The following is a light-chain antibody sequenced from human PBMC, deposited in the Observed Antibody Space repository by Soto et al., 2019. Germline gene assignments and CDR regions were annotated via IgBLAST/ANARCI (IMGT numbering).Light chain of an antibody. CDR3: ISYTISTSLA. CDR2: EAV. V-gene: IGLV2-14*01. J-gene: IGLJ2*01. Sequence: QSALTQPASVSGSPGQSITISCTGTRNDVGANNYVSWYQRHPDKAPKILIYEAVNRPSGVSHRFSGSKSGNTASLTISGLQAEDEAEYFCISYTISTSLAFGGGTKLTVL. CDR1: RNDVGANNY.